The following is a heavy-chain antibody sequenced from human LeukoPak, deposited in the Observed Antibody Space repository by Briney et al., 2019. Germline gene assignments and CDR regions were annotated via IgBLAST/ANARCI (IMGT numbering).Heavy chain of an antibody. J-gene: IGHJ5*02. CDR1: GFTFSSYW. CDR2: INSDGSST. V-gene: IGHV3-74*01. CDR3: AKESRSRIWFGDNRWWFDP. Sequence: GGSLRLSCAASGFTFSSYWMHWVRQAPGKGLVWVSRINSDGSSTSYADSVKGRFTISRDNAKNTLYLQMNSLRAEDTAVYYCAKESRSRIWFGDNRWWFDPWGQGTLVTVSS. D-gene: IGHD3-10*01.